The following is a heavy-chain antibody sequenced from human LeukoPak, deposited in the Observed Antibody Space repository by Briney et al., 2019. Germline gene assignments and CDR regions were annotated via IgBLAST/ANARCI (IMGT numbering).Heavy chain of an antibody. CDR2: INPNSGGT. CDR1: GYTFTGYY. Sequence: ASVKVSCKASGYTFTGYYMHWVRQAPGQGLEWMGWINPNSGGTNYAQKFQGWVTMTRDTSISTAYMELSRLRSDDTAVYYCARESEDCSSTSCYDYWGQGTLVTVSS. D-gene: IGHD2-2*01. V-gene: IGHV1-2*04. J-gene: IGHJ4*02. CDR3: ARESEDCSSTSCYDY.